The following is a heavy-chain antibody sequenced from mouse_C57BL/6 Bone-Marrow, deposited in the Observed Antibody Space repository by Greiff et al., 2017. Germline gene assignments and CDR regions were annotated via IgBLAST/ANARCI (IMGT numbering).Heavy chain of an antibody. V-gene: IGHV1-81*01. Sequence: VKVVESGAELARPGASVKLSCKASGYTFTSYGISWVKQRTGQGLEWIGEIYPRSGNTYYNEKFKGKATLTADKSSSTAYMELRSLTSEDSAVYFCAREDWDVGAYWGQGTLVTVSA. CDR1: GYTFTSYG. CDR3: AREDWDVGAY. D-gene: IGHD4-1*01. CDR2: IYPRSGNT. J-gene: IGHJ3*01.